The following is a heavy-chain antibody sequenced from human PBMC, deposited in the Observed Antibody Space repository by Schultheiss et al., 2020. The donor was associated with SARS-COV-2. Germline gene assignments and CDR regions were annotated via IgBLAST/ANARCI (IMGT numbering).Heavy chain of an antibody. CDR1: GFTFTSSA. CDR3: AAERVYGGNYEFDY. CDR2: IVVGSGNT. Sequence: SVKVSCKASGFTFTSSAMQWVRQARGQRLEWIGWIVVGSGNTNYAQKFQERVTITRDMSTSTAYMELSSLRSEDTAVYYCAAERVYGGNYEFDYWGQGTLVTVSS. J-gene: IGHJ4*02. V-gene: IGHV1-58*02. D-gene: IGHD4-23*01.